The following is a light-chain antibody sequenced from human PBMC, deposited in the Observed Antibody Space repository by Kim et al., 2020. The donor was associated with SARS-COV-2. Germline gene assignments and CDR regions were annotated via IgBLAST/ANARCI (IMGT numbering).Light chain of an antibody. CDR2: DAS. V-gene: IGKV3-20*01. Sequence: EIVLTQSPGTLSLSPGERATLSCRASQSVRSNYLAWLQQKPGRAPTLLIYDASNRATGIPDRFSGSGSGTDFTLTISRLEPEDFVVYYCQQYDSPPYTFGQGTKLEI. CDR1: QSVRSNY. J-gene: IGKJ2*01. CDR3: QQYDSPPYT.